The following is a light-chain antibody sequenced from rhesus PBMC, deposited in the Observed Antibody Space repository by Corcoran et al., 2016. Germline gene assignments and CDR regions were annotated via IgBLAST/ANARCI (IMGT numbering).Light chain of an antibody. J-gene: IGKJ1*01. V-gene: IGKV2S8*01. CDR2: QVS. Sequence: DVVMTQSPLSLPVTPGQLASISCRSSQSRVHCDVKTYLSWLQQKAGHHQGRIIYQVSNRDSGGPDRVCGSGAGTDFTMKNNRVGARGVGVYTCVQGRNGPWTVGRGTKVELK. CDR1: QSRVHCDVKTY. CDR3: VQGRNGPWT.